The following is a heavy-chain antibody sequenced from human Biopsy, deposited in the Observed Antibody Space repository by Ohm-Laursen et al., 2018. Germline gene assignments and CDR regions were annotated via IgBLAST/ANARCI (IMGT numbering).Heavy chain of an antibody. D-gene: IGHD3-22*01. CDR1: GGSIGGGEYY. Sequence: TLSLTCPVSGGSIGGGEYYWNWIRQHPGKGPEWIGLISYSGTTFYNPSLESLLTISIDTSKNHFSLNLRSVTAADTAVYYCARGVPDYDGSGFPLAGYWYFDLWGRGTLVTVSS. J-gene: IGHJ2*01. V-gene: IGHV4-31*01. CDR2: ISYSGTT. CDR3: ARGVPDYDGSGFPLAGYWYFDL.